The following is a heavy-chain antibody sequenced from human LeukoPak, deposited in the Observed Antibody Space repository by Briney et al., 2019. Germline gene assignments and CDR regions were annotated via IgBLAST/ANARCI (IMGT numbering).Heavy chain of an antibody. J-gene: IGHJ5*02. CDR2: IKQDGSEK. V-gene: IGHV3-7*01. D-gene: IGHD6-19*01. CDR3: ARDLGRSSGSAPFDP. CDR1: GFTFSSDW. Sequence: PGGSLRLSCAASGFTFSSDWMSCVRQAPGKGLEWVANIKQDGSEKYYVDSVKGRFTISRDNAKNSLYLQMNSLRAEDTAVYYCARDLGRSSGSAPFDPWGQGTLVTVSS.